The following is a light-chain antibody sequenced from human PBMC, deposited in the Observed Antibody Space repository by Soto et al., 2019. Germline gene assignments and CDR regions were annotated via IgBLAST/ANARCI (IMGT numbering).Light chain of an antibody. CDR3: AAWDDSLNGPV. CDR2: HND. Sequence: QSVLTQPPSASATPGQSVTISCSGASSNIGSNTFTWYRQFPGKAPKLLIYHNDQRPSGVPDRFSGSKSGTSASLAISGLQSEDEADYYCAAWDDSLNGPVFGGGTKLTVL. CDR1: SSNIGSNT. J-gene: IGLJ3*02. V-gene: IGLV1-44*01.